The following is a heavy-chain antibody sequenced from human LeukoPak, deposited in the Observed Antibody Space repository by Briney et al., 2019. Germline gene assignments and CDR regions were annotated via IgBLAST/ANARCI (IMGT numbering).Heavy chain of an antibody. CDR3: ARDLHPRLTGYFDY. CDR2: IYSGGST. CDR1: GFTVSSYY. V-gene: IGHV3-53*01. J-gene: IGHJ4*02. Sequence: KTGGSLRPSCVASGFTVSSYYVSWVRQAPGKGLEWVSVIYSGGSTYYADSVEGRFTVSRDNSKNTLYLEMRSLRAEDTAVYYCARDLHPRLTGYFDYWGQGTLVTVSS. D-gene: IGHD3-16*01.